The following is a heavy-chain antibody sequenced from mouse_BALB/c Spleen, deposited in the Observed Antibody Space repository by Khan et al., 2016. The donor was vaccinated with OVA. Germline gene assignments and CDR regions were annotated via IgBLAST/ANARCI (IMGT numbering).Heavy chain of an antibody. CDR3: ARHYYGGNLYWYCDV. V-gene: IGHV1-85*01. D-gene: IGHD1-1*02. Sequence: QVQLQQSGAELVKPGASVKLSCKASGYTFTSYDINWVRQRPEQGLEWIGWIFPGDDSTKYNEKFKGKATLTTDKSSSTAYMQLSRLTSEDSAVYFGARHYYGGNLYWYCDVWGAGTTVTVSS. CDR2: IFPGDDST. CDR1: GYTFTSYD. J-gene: IGHJ1*01.